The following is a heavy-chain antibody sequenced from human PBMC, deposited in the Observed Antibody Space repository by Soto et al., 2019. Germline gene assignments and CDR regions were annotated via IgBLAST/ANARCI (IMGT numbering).Heavy chain of an antibody. D-gene: IGHD3-10*01. CDR3: ARHGANYYGSGSPNNPIDY. CDR1: GGSISSSSYY. CDR2: IYYSGST. J-gene: IGHJ4*02. Sequence: PSETLSLTCTVSGGSISSSSYYWGCIRQPPGKGLEWIGSIYYSGSTYYNPSLKSRVTISVDTSKNQFSLKLSSVTAADTAVYYCARHGANYYGSGSPNNPIDYWGQGTLVTVSS. V-gene: IGHV4-39*01.